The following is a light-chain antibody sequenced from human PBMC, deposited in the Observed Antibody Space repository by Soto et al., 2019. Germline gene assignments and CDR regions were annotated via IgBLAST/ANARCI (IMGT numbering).Light chain of an antibody. CDR3: QQYNSYWT. V-gene: IGKV1-5*01. CDR1: QSISSW. Sequence: DIQMTQSPSTLSASVGDRVTITCRASQSISSWLAWYQQKPGKAHKLLIYHASSLESGVPSRFSGSGSGTEVTLTISSLQPDDFATYYCQQYNSYWTFGQGTKVEIK. J-gene: IGKJ1*01. CDR2: HAS.